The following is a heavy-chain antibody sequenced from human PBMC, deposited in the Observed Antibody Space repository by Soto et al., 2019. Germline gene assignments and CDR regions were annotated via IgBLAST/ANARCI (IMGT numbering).Heavy chain of an antibody. D-gene: IGHD2-2*01. CDR2: INPNSGGT. CDR3: ARAGPAGNWFDP. CDR1: GYTFTDYY. Sequence: GHSVKVSSKASGYTFTDYYMHWVRQAPGQGLEWMGWINPNSGGTNYAQKFQGWVTVTRDTSISTAYMELSRLRSDDTAVYYCARAGPAGNWFDPWGQGTLVTVSS. J-gene: IGHJ5*02. V-gene: IGHV1-2*04.